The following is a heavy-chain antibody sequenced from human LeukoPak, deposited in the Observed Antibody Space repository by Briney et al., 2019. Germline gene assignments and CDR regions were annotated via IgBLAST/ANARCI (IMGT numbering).Heavy chain of an antibody. CDR1: GFTFSSYA. V-gene: IGHV3-30*04. J-gene: IGHJ4*02. CDR3: ARDGRGDYFDY. Sequence: GGSLRLSCAASGFTFSSYAMHWVRQAPGKGLEWVAVISYDGSNKYYADSVKGRFTISRDNSKNTLYLQMNSLRAEDTAVYYCARDGRGDYFDYWGQGTLVTVPS. CDR2: ISYDGSNK. D-gene: IGHD1-26*01.